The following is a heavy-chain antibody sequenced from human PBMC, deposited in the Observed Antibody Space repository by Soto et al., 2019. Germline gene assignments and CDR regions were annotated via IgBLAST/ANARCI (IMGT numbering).Heavy chain of an antibody. CDR1: GFTFSSYW. Sequence: EVQLVESGGGLVQPGGSLRLSCAASGFTFSSYWMHWVRQVPGKGLVWVSRINGDGSSMNYADSVKGRFTISRDNAKNTLYVQTSSLTAEDTAVYYCGRGIRNSYGVDVWGQGTTVTVSS. CDR2: INGDGSSM. CDR3: GRGIRNSYGVDV. J-gene: IGHJ6*02. D-gene: IGHD5-18*01. V-gene: IGHV3-74*02.